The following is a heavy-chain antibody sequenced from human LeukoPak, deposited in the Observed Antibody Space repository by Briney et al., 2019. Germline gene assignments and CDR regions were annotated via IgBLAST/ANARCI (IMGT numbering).Heavy chain of an antibody. J-gene: IGHJ4*02. D-gene: IGHD3-10*01. CDR2: ISSSSSTI. CDR3: ARSLGYGSGSYYNEYYFDY. Sequence: PGGSLRLSCAASGFTFSSYSMNWVRQAPGKGLEWVSYISSSSSTIYYADSVKGRFTISRDNAKNSLYLQMNSLRAEDTAVYYCARSLGYGSGSYYNEYYFDYWGQGTLVTVSS. V-gene: IGHV3-48*04. CDR1: GFTFSSYS.